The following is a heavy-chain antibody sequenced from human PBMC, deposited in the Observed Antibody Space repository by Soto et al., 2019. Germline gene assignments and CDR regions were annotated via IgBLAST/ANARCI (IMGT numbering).Heavy chain of an antibody. CDR2: ISGNSVSA. V-gene: IGHV3-23*01. CDR3: ARGGAADRRFDY. J-gene: IGHJ4*02. CDR1: GFTFSSSS. Sequence: PGGSLRLCCAASGFTFSSSSMSWVRQAPGKGLEWVSTISGNSVSASHADSVKGRFTISRDNSKNTLYLQMNSLRADDTAEYFCARGGAADRRFDYWGQGTQVTVSS. D-gene: IGHD6-13*01.